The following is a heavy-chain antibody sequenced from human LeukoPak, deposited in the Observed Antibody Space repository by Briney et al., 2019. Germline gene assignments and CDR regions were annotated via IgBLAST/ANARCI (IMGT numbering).Heavy chain of an antibody. V-gene: IGHV4-39*01. Sequence: SETLSLTCTVSGGSISSSSYYWGCIRQPPGKGLEWIVTIYYGGSTYYNPSLKSRATISVDTSNKQFSLKLTSVTAADAAVYYCARLGDYYDSSGYFDAFDIWGEGTMVTVFS. CDR3: ARLGDYYDSSGYFDAFDI. CDR2: IYYGGST. D-gene: IGHD3-22*01. CDR1: GGSISSSSYY. J-gene: IGHJ3*02.